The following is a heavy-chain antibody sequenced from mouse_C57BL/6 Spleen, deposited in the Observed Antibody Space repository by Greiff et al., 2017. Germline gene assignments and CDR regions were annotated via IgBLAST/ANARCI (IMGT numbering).Heavy chain of an antibody. Sequence: EVQVVESGGGLVKPGGSLKLSCAASGFTFSDYGMHWVRQAPEKGLEWVAYISSGSSTIYYADTVKGRFTISRDNAKNTLFLQMTSLRSEDTAMYYCARPFYYSNFPWFAYWGQGTLVTVSA. D-gene: IGHD2-5*01. CDR1: GFTFSDYG. V-gene: IGHV5-17*01. CDR3: ARPFYYSNFPWFAY. J-gene: IGHJ3*01. CDR2: ISSGSSTI.